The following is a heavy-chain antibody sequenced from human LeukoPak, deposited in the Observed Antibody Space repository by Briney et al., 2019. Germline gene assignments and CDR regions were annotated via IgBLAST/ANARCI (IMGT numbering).Heavy chain of an antibody. CDR1: GGPISSYY. D-gene: IGHD4-17*01. Sequence: SETLSLPCTVSGGPISSYYWGWIRQPPGKGLEWVGYIYYSGSTNYNPSLKSRVTISVDKSKNQFSLKLSSVTAADTAVYYCARHDYGDTSYFDYWGQGTLVTVSS. CDR3: ARHDYGDTSYFDY. CDR2: IYYSGST. V-gene: IGHV4-59*01. J-gene: IGHJ4*02.